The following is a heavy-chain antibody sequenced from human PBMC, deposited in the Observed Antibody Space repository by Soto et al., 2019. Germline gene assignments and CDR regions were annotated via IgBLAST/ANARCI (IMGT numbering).Heavy chain of an antibody. Sequence: QVQLVQSGAEVKKPGSSVKVSCKASGGTFSSYRINWVRQAPGQGLEWVGGIVPIYRTADYAQEFQGRVTLTAAESARPSYMWLGRLKSQGTAVYFCVRDSGAKLSSSWGQGTLVTVSS. V-gene: IGHV1-69*01. CDR3: VRDSGAKLSSS. CDR1: GGTFSSYR. CDR2: IVPIYRTA. J-gene: IGHJ4*02. D-gene: IGHD6-13*01.